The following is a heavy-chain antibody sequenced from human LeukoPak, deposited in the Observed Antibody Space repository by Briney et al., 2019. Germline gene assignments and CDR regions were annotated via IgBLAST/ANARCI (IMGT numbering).Heavy chain of an antibody. Sequence: GGSLRLSCTACGFTFGDYAMSWVRQAPGKGLEWVGFIRSKAYGGTTEYAASVKGRFTISRDDSKSIAYLQMNSLKTEDTAVYYCTRVVSGSYFIPPDYWGQGTLVTVSS. D-gene: IGHD1-26*01. CDR3: TRVVSGSYFIPPDY. CDR2: IRSKAYGGTT. V-gene: IGHV3-49*04. CDR1: GFTFGDYA. J-gene: IGHJ4*02.